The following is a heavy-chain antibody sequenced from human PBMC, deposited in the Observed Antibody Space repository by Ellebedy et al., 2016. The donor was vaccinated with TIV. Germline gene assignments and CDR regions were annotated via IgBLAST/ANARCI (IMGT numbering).Heavy chain of an antibody. CDR1: GGSIISGTYY. D-gene: IGHD6-19*01. V-gene: IGHV4-39*02. CDR2: IYYSGST. Sequence: SETLSLXXSVPGGSIISGTYYWGWIRQPPGTGLEWIGSIYYSGSTYYNPSLKSRVTISVDTSKTHFSLKLSSVTAADTAVYYCASGQLDDMDVWGQGTTVTVSS. CDR3: ASGQLDDMDV. J-gene: IGHJ6*02.